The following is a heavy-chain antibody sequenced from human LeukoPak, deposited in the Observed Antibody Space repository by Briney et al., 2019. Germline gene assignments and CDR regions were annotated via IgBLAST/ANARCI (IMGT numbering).Heavy chain of an antibody. CDR2: INPNSGGT. CDR3: ARAAIFSGYDLDY. V-gene: IGHV1-2*06. CDR1: GYTFTGYY. D-gene: IGHD5-12*01. Sequence: ASVKVSCTASGYTFTGYYMHWVRQAPGQGLEWMGRINPNSGGTNYAQKFQGRVTMTRDTSISTAYMELSRLRSDDTAVYYCARAAIFSGYDLDYWGQGTLVTVSS. J-gene: IGHJ4*02.